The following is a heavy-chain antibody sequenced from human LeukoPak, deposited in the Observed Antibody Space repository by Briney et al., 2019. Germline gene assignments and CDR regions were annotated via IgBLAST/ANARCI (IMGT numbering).Heavy chain of an antibody. CDR2: IIPIFGTA. J-gene: IGHJ4*02. V-gene: IGHV1-69*05. D-gene: IGHD5-12*01. CDR3: AREQGRRGYECFDY. Sequence: SVKVSCKASGGTFSSSAISWVRQAPGQGLEWMGGIIPIFGTANYAQKFQGRVTITTDESTSTAYMELSSLRSEDTAVYYCAREQGRRGYECFDYWGQGTLVTVSS. CDR1: GGTFSSSA.